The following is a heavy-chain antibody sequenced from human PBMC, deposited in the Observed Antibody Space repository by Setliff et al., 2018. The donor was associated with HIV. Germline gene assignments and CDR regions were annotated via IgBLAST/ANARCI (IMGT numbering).Heavy chain of an antibody. J-gene: IGHJ5*02. Sequence: PGGSLRLSCATSGFTFSNYGMHWVRQAPGKGLEWVTFIHYDGRDQYYADSVRGRFTISRDNAKNALFLQMSSLTVEDTAVYYCARGRGCSGYDYSWFDPWGQGTPVTVSS. D-gene: IGHD5-12*01. V-gene: IGHV3-30*02. CDR3: ARGRGCSGYDYSWFDP. CDR1: GFTFSNYG. CDR2: IHYDGRDQ.